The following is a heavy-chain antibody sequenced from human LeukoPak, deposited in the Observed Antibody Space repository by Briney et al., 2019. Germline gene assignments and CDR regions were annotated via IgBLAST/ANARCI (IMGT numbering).Heavy chain of an antibody. D-gene: IGHD3-3*01. Sequence: ASVKVPCKASGYTFTSYDINWVRQATGQGLEWMGWMNPNSGNTGYAQKFQGRVTMTRNTSISTAYMELSSLRSEDTAVYYCARESYDFWSGLVGAFDIWGQGTMVTVSS. CDR3: ARESYDFWSGLVGAFDI. CDR2: MNPNSGNT. CDR1: GYTFTSYD. J-gene: IGHJ3*02. V-gene: IGHV1-8*01.